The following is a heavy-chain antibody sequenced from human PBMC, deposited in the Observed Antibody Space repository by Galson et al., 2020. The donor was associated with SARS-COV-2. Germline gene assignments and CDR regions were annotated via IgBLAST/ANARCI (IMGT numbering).Heavy chain of an antibody. CDR3: ARGSPLRAFDI. Sequence: SETLSLTCAVYGGSFSGYYWSWIRQPPGKGLEWIGEINHSGSTNYNPSLKSRVTISVDTSKNQFSLKLSSVTAADTAVYYCARGSPLRAFDIWGQGTMVTVSS. CDR2: INHSGST. CDR1: GGSFSGYY. V-gene: IGHV4-34*01. J-gene: IGHJ3*02.